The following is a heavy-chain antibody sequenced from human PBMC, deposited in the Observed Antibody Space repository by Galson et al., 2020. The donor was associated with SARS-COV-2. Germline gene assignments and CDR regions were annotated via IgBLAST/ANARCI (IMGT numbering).Heavy chain of an antibody. D-gene: IGHD3-10*01. V-gene: IGHV4-31*03. CDR2: IYYSGST. CDR3: ARAVRGVIIKGFDWFDP. Sequence: SQTLSLTCTVSGGSISSGGYYWSWIRQHPGKGLEWIGYIYYSGSTYYNPSLKSRVTISVDTSKNQFSLKLSSVTAADTAVDYCARAVRGVIIKGFDWFDPWGQGTLVTVSS. CDR1: GGSISSGGYY. J-gene: IGHJ5*02.